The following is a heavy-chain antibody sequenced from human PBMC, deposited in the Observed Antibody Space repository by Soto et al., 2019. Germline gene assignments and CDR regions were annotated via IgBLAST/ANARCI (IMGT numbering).Heavy chain of an antibody. J-gene: IGHJ4*02. CDR3: ARQTGVFGHYFDY. D-gene: IGHD3-16*01. V-gene: IGHV4-39*01. CDR1: GGSISSSSYY. Sequence: QLRLQEAGPGLVKPSETLSLTCTVSGGSISSSSYYWGWIRQPPGKGPEWIGAIYYNGNTYYYPSLKRRVTMSADTSKNQFSLKLSSATAADTAMYYCARQTGVFGHYFDYWGQGTLVTVSS. CDR2: IYYNGNT.